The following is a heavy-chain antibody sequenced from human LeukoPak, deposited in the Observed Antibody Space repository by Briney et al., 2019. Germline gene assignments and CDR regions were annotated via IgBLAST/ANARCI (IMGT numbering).Heavy chain of an antibody. J-gene: IGHJ5*02. CDR2: ISSSSGYI. Sequence: PGRSLRPSCAPSGLTFIIYSMSSGRQAPGGGLGWVLFISSSSGYIYYADSVNGGFTISTNHANNSLYLQMNSLRAEETAVYYCVRGGFSLDRWGQGTLVTVSS. CDR1: GLTFIIYS. V-gene: IGHV3-21*01. D-gene: IGHD3-10*01. CDR3: VRGGFSLDR.